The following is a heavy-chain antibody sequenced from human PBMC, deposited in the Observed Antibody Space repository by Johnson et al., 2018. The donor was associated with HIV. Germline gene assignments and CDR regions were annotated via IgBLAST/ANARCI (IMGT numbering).Heavy chain of an antibody. CDR3: ARGRIATGGMRGGAFDV. Sequence: QVQLVESGGGLVKPGGSLRLSCAASGFTFSDYYMSWIRQAPRKGLEWVSYISNSGETVFYADSVKGRFTISRDNSTLYLQMNSLRVEDTAVYYCARGRIATGGMRGGAFDVWGQGTMVTVSS. CDR1: GFTFSDYY. J-gene: IGHJ3*01. V-gene: IGHV3-11*04. CDR2: ISNSGETV. D-gene: IGHD6-13*01.